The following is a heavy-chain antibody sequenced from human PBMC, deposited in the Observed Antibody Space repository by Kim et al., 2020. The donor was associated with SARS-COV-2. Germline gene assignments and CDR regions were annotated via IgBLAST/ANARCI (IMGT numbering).Heavy chain of an antibody. Sequence: GGSLRLSCAASGFTFSSYGMHWVRQAPGKGLEWVAVISYDGSNKYYADSVKGRFTISRDNSKNTLYLQMNSLRAEDTAVYYCAKDPGDYWGQGTLVTVSS. D-gene: IGHD1-1*01. CDR2: ISYDGSNK. CDR1: GFTFSSYG. CDR3: AKDPGDY. J-gene: IGHJ4*02. V-gene: IGHV3-30*18.